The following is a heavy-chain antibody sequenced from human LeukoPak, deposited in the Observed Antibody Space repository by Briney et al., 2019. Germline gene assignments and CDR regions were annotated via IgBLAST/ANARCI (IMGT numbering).Heavy chain of an antibody. CDR3: AREGVHCSGGSCYHPPPYY. V-gene: IGHV1-69*13. D-gene: IGHD2-15*01. CDR1: GGTFISYA. J-gene: IGHJ4*02. CDR2: IIPIFGTA. Sequence: GASVKVSCKASGGTFISYAISWVRQAPGQGLEWMGGIIPIFGTANYAQKFQGRVTITADESTSTAYMELSSLRSEDTAVYYCAREGVHCSGGSCYHPPPYYWGQGTLVTVSS.